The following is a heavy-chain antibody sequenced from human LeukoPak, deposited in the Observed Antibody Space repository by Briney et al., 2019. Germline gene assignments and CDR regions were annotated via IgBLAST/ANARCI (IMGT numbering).Heavy chain of an antibody. D-gene: IGHD3-22*01. CDR1: GYTFTGYY. J-gene: IGHJ4*02. Sequence: GASVKVSCKASGYTFTGYYMHWVRQAPGQGLEWMGWINPNSGGTNYAQKLQGRVTMTRDTSISTAYMELSRLRSDDTAVYYCARGYYYDSSGPIILDYWGQGTLVTVSS. V-gene: IGHV1-2*02. CDR2: INPNSGGT. CDR3: ARGYYYDSSGPIILDY.